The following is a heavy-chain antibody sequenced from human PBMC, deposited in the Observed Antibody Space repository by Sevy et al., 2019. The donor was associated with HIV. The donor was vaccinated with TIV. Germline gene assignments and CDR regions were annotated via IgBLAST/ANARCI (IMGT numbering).Heavy chain of an antibody. D-gene: IGHD2-21*02. J-gene: IGHJ1*01. CDR3: AKDGLHSGDFEYFQD. V-gene: IGHV3-23*01. CDR2: MTGSGSIT. Sequence: GGSLRLSCAASGFTFSSYAMTWVRQAPGKGLDWVSSMTGSGSITYYGDSVKGRFTISRDNSKNTLYLQMNNLRVEDTALYCCAKDGLHSGDFEYFQDWGQGTLVTVSS. CDR1: GFTFSSYA.